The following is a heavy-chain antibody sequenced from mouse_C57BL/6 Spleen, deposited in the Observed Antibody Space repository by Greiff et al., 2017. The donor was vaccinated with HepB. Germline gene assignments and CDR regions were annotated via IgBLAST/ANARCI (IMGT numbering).Heavy chain of an antibody. CDR3: AREALRHYAMDY. J-gene: IGHJ4*01. V-gene: IGHV5-16*01. CDR1: GFTFSDYY. D-gene: IGHD1-2*01. Sequence: EVMLVESEGGLVQPGSSIKLSCTASGFTFSDYYMAWVRQVPEKGLEWVANINYDGSSTYYLDSLKSRFIISRDNAKNILYLQMSSLKSEDTATYYCAREALRHYAMDYWGQGTSVTVSS. CDR2: INYDGSST.